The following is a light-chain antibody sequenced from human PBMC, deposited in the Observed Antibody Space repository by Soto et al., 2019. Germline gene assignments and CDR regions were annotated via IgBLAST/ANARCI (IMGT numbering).Light chain of an antibody. CDR3: QQYNNWPKT. Sequence: EIVMTQSPATLSVSPGERATLSRRASQSVSSNLAWYQHHTGQAHRLLIYGASTRATGIPARFTGSGSGTEFTLTISSLQSEDFAVYYCQQYNNWPKTFGQVTKVDI. V-gene: IGKV3-15*01. J-gene: IGKJ1*01. CDR1: QSVSSN. CDR2: GAS.